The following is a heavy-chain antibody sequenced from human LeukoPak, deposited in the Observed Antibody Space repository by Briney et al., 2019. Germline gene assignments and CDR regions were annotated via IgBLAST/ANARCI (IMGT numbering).Heavy chain of an antibody. CDR3: ARNTDDYVWGSYRFAQIDY. D-gene: IGHD3-16*02. CDR1: GFTFSSYA. CDR2: ISYDGSNK. V-gene: IGHV3-30*04. Sequence: GGSLRLSCAASGFTFSSYAMHWVRQAPGKGLEWVAVISYDGSNKYYADSVKGRFTISRDNSKNTLYLQMNSLRAEDTAVYYCARNTDDYVWGSYRFAQIDYWGQGTLVTVSS. J-gene: IGHJ4*02.